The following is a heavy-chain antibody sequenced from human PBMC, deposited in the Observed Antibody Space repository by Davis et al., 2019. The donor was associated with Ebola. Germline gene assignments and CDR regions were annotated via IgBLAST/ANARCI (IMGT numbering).Heavy chain of an antibody. CDR3: ARVNTVTGYSRFDP. CDR2: ISGDSLYT. CDR1: GFTFTDYY. D-gene: IGHD3-9*01. J-gene: IGHJ5*02. V-gene: IGHV3-11*05. Sequence: GGSLRLSCAASGFTFTDYYMGWIRQAPGKGLEWVSYISGDSLYTNYADSVKGRFTISRDNAKNSLYLQMNNLRAEDTAFYHCARVNTVTGYSRFDPWGQGTLVTVSS.